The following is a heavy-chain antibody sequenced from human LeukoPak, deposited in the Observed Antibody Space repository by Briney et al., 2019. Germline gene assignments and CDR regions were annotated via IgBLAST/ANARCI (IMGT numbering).Heavy chain of an antibody. CDR2: IYYSGST. J-gene: IGHJ4*02. CDR1: GGSISSYY. Sequence: SETLSCTCTVSGGSISSYYWSWIRQPPGKGLKWIGHIYYSGSTNYNPSLKSRVTISVDTSKNQFSLKMTSVTAADTAVYYCVRHPWRMGSRDYNFDYWGQGTLVTVSS. CDR3: VRHPWRMGSRDYNFDY. V-gene: IGHV4-59*08. D-gene: IGHD3-16*01.